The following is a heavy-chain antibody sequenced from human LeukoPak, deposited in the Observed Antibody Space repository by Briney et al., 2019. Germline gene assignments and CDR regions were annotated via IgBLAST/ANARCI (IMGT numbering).Heavy chain of an antibody. CDR1: GGTFSSYA. Sequence: SVKVSCKASGGTFSSYAISWVRQAPGQGLEWMGRIIPIFGTANYAQKFQGRVTITTDESTSTAYMELSSLRSEDAAVYYCASRYNWNYDWFDPWGQGTLVTVSS. V-gene: IGHV1-69*05. D-gene: IGHD1-7*01. CDR3: ASRYNWNYDWFDP. CDR2: IIPIFGTA. J-gene: IGHJ5*02.